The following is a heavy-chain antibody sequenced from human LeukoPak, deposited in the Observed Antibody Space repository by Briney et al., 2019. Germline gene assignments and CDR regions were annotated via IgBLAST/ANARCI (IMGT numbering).Heavy chain of an antibody. CDR1: GFTFSSYA. D-gene: IGHD3-10*01. Sequence: GRSLRLSCAASGFTFSSYAMHWVRQAPGKGMEWVAVISYDGSNKYYADSVKGRFTTSRDNSQNTLYLQINSLRAEDTAVYYCARYVRGSYFYMDVWGKGTTVTVSS. J-gene: IGHJ6*03. V-gene: IGHV3-30-3*01. CDR3: ARYVRGSYFYMDV. CDR2: ISYDGSNK.